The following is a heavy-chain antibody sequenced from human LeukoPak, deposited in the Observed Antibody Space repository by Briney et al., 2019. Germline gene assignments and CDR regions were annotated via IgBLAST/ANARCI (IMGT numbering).Heavy chain of an antibody. V-gene: IGHV4-59*12. D-gene: IGHD2-21*01. J-gene: IGHJ5*02. CDR1: GGSISSYY. Sequence: PSETLSLTCTVSGGSISSYYWSWIRQPPGKGLEWIGYIYYSGSTNYNPSLKSRVTISVDTSKNQFSLKLSSVTAADTAVYYCASACFQCGLGSDWFDPWGQGTLVTVSS. CDR3: ASACFQCGLGSDWFDP. CDR2: IYYSGST.